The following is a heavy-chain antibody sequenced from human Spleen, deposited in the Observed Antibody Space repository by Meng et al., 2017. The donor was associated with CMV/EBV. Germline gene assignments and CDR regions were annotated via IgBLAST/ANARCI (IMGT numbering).Heavy chain of an antibody. D-gene: IGHD2-2*01. Sequence: VSGGSLSSFCCSWIRQPPGKGLEWIGEINHSGSTTYNPSRKSRVTISIDTSKTQFSLKLSSVTAADTAVYYCARGPCSSVSCSLDYWGQGTLVTVSS. CDR1: GGSLSSFC. CDR3: ARGPCSSVSCSLDY. V-gene: IGHV4-34*01. CDR2: INHSGST. J-gene: IGHJ4*02.